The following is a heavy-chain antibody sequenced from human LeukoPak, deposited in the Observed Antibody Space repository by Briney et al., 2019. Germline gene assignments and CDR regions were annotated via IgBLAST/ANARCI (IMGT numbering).Heavy chain of an antibody. Sequence: GASVKVSCKASGYTFTSYYMHWVRQAPGEGLEWMGIINPTGGSTSYAQKFQGRVTITADESTSTAYMELSSLRSEDTAVYYCARENYYDSSGYYYQVYWGQGTLVTVSS. CDR2: INPTGGST. J-gene: IGHJ4*02. CDR1: GYTFTSYY. D-gene: IGHD3-22*01. CDR3: ARENYYDSSGYYYQVY. V-gene: IGHV1-46*01.